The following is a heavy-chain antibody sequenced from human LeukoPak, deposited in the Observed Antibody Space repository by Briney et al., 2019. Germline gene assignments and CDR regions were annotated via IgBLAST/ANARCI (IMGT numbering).Heavy chain of an antibody. CDR3: ARDRRYCGGGSCYFDYFFDY. Sequence: GGSLRLSFAASGFNFNSYGVHGVGQAPGKGREWVAVISYDGSINFYAASVKGRFTISRDNSKNTLYLQMNSLRAEDSALYFCARDRRYCGGGSCYFDYFFDYWGQGTLVTVSS. CDR2: ISYDGSIN. CDR1: GFNFNSYG. V-gene: IGHV3-30-3*01. J-gene: IGHJ4*02. D-gene: IGHD2-15*01.